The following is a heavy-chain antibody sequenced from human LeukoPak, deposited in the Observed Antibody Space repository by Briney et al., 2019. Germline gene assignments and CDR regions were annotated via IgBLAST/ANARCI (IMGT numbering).Heavy chain of an antibody. CDR2: INPNSGGT. V-gene: IGHV1-2*02. CDR1: GYTFTGYY. D-gene: IGHD2-2*01. J-gene: IGHJ3*02. CDR3: ASTAGGVPAASFDI. Sequence: ALVKVSCKASGYTFTGYYMHWVRQAPGQGLEWMGWINPNSGGTNYAQKFQGRVTMTRDTSISTAYMELSRLRSDDTAVYYCASTAGGVPAASFDIWGQGTMVTVPS.